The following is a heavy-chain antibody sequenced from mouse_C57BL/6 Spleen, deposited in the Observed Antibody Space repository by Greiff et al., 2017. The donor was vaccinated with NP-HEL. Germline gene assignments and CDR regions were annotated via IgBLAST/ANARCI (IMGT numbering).Heavy chain of an antibody. Sequence: VQLQQSGAELVRPGASVKLSCKASGYTFTDYYINWVKQRPGQGLEWIARIYPGSGNTYYNEKFKGKATLTAEISSSTAYMQLSSLTSEDSAVYFCARNDYGSSYDYFDYWGQGTTLTVSS. CDR3: ARNDYGSSYDYFDY. J-gene: IGHJ2*01. CDR2: IYPGSGNT. CDR1: GYTFTDYY. V-gene: IGHV1-76*01. D-gene: IGHD1-1*01.